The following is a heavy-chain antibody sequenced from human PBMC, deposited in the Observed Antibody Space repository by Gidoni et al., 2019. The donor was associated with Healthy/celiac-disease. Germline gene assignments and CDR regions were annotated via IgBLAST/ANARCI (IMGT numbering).Heavy chain of an antibody. J-gene: IGHJ5*02. CDR1: GGSFSGSY. CDR3: ARALSIAAAGSWFDP. D-gene: IGHD6-13*01. V-gene: IGHV4-34*01. Sequence: QVQLQQWGAGLLKPSETLSLTCAVYGGSFSGSYWSWIRQPPGKGLEWIGEINHSGSTNYNPSLKSRVTISVDTSKNQFSLKLSSVTAADTAVYYCARALSIAAAGSWFDPWGQGTLVTVS. CDR2: INHSGST.